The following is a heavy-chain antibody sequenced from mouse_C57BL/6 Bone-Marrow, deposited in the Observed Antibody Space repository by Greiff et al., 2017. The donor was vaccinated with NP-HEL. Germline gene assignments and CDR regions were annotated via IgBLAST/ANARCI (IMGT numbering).Heavy chain of an antibody. Sequence: DVMLVESGGGLVQPGGSLKLSCAASGFTFSDYGMAWVRQAPRKGPEWVAFISNLAYSIYYADTVTGRFTISRENAKNTLYLERSSRRSEDTAMYYCARRGGPSYYAMDYWGQGTSVTVSS. CDR1: GFTFSDYG. CDR2: ISNLAYSI. CDR3: ARRGGPSYYAMDY. V-gene: IGHV5-15*04. J-gene: IGHJ4*01. D-gene: IGHD1-1*02.